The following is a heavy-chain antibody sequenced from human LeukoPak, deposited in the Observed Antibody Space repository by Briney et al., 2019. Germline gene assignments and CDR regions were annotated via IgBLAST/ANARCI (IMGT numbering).Heavy chain of an antibody. D-gene: IGHD6-6*01. CDR2: IIPILGIA. V-gene: IGHV1-69*04. Sequence: SVKVSCKASGGTFSSYAISWVRQAPGQGLEWMGRIIPILGIANYAQKFQGRVTITTDESTSTAYMELSSLRSEDTAVYYCARGNEGIAARVGRPYYYYYMDVWGKGTTVTVSS. J-gene: IGHJ6*03. CDR3: ARGNEGIAARVGRPYYYYYMDV. CDR1: GGTFSSYA.